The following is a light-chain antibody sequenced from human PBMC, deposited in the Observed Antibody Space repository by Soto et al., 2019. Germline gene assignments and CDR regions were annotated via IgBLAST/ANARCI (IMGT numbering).Light chain of an antibody. CDR2: RDS. V-gene: IGLV3-9*01. CDR3: QVWDSSTV. Sequence: SYELTQPLSVSVDLGQTARITCGGNNIGSKNVHWYQQKPGQAPVLVIYRDSNRPSGIPERFSGSNSGNTATLTISRAQAGDEADYYCQVWDSSTVFGTGTKLTVL. CDR1: NIGSKN. J-gene: IGLJ1*01.